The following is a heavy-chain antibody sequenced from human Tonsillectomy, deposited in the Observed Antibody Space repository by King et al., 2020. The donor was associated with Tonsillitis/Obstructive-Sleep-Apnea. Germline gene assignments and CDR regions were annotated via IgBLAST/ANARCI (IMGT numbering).Heavy chain of an antibody. CDR2: INTNTGNP. D-gene: IGHD3-22*01. CDR3: ASGLYYYDSSGYCAFDI. J-gene: IGHJ3*02. V-gene: IGHV7-4-1*02. CDR1: GYTFTSYA. Sequence: VQLVQSGSELKKPGASVKVSCKASGYTFTSYAMNWVRQTPGQGLEWMGWINTNTGNPTYAQGFTGRFVFSLDTSVSTAYLQISSLKAEDTAVYYCASGLYYYDSSGYCAFDIWGQGTMVTVSS.